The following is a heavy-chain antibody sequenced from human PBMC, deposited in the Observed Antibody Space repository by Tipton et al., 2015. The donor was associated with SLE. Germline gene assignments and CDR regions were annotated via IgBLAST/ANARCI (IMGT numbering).Heavy chain of an antibody. J-gene: IGHJ3*02. V-gene: IGHV4-34*01. Sequence: LRLSCAIYGGSYSHYSWSWVRQPPGKGLEWIGEIRHGGITNYNPSLKSRITISLDTSKNHFSLKVNSMTAADTAVYYCARDLIGESYSVADAFDIWGQGTMVTVSS. D-gene: IGHD2-21*01. CDR2: IRHGGIT. CDR3: ARDLIGESYSVADAFDI. CDR1: GGSYSHYS.